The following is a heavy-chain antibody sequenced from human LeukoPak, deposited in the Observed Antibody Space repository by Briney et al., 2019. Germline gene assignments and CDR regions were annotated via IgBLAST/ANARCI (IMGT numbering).Heavy chain of an antibody. V-gene: IGHV1-8*01. CDR3: ARLSIAARRFDY. D-gene: IGHD6-6*01. CDR2: MNPNSGNT. CDR1: GYTFTSYD. J-gene: IGHJ4*02. Sequence: GASVKVSCKASGYTFTSYDINWVRQATGQGLEWMGWMNPNSGNTGYAQKFQGRVTMTRNTSISTAYMELSSLSSEDTAVYYCARLSIAARRFDYWGQGTLVTVSS.